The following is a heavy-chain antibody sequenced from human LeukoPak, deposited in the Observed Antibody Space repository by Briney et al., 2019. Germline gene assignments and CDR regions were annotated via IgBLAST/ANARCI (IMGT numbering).Heavy chain of an antibody. Sequence: SETLSLTCTVSSGSINSYYWNWIRQPPGKGLEWIGYIYYSGSTNYNPSLKSRVTISVDTSKNQFSLKLSSVTAADTAVYYCARNIVVVPAAIDYWGQGTLVTVSS. CDR2: IYYSGST. J-gene: IGHJ4*02. V-gene: IGHV4-59*08. CDR3: ARNIVVVPAAIDY. D-gene: IGHD2-2*01. CDR1: SGSINSYY.